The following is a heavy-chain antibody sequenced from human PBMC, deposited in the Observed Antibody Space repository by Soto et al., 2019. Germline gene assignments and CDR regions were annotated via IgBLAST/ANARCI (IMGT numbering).Heavy chain of an antibody. V-gene: IGHV6-1*01. CDR3: ARVHCSAGTCLDGLDF. Sequence: SQTLSLTCVISGDSVTSNGACWNWIRQSPSRGLQWLGRIYYRSKWFHDYAASVESRMAINPDTSRNQFSLQLNYVTPEDTAVYYCARVHCSAGTCLDGLDFWGQGTTVTVSS. CDR2: IYYRSKWFH. CDR1: GDSVTSNGAC. D-gene: IGHD2-15*01. J-gene: IGHJ6*02.